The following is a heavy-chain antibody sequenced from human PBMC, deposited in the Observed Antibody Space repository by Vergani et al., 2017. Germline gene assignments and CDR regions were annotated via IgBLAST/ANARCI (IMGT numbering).Heavy chain of an antibody. CDR3: ATGGVWGSYRPFDY. D-gene: IGHD3-16*02. J-gene: IGHJ4*02. V-gene: IGHV1-46*01. Sequence: QVQVVQSGAEVKKSGASVKVSCKTSGYTFSNYYMHWVRQAPGQGLEWMGIINPSGGHTNYAQKFQGRVTMTEDTSTDTAYMELSSLRSEDTAVYYCATGGVWGSYRPFDYWGQGTLVTVSS. CDR2: INPSGGHT. CDR1: GYTFSNYY.